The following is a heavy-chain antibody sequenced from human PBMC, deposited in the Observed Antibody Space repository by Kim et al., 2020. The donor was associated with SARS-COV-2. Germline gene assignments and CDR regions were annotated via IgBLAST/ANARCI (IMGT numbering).Heavy chain of an antibody. Sequence: VDAVKGRFTISRDNAKNSLYLQMNSLRAEDTAVYYCARDHFVGAEYYFDYWGQGTLVTVSS. J-gene: IGHJ4*02. D-gene: IGHD1-26*01. CDR3: ARDHFVGAEYYFDY. V-gene: IGHV3-7*03.